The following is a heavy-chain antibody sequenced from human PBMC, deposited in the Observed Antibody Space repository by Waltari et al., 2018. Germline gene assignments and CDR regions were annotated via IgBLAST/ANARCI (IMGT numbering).Heavy chain of an antibody. CDR2: IYYSGST. CDR1: GGSISSYY. J-gene: IGHJ5*02. Sequence: QVPLQESGPGLVKPSETLSLTCTVSGGSISSYYWSWIRQPPGKGLEWIGYIYYSGSTNYNPSLKSRVTISLDTSKNQFSLKLSSVTAADTAVYYCARQGGPNYYDSSAYYAGGSTSWFDPWGQGTLVTVSS. D-gene: IGHD3-22*01. V-gene: IGHV4-59*08. CDR3: ARQGGPNYYDSSAYYAGGSTSWFDP.